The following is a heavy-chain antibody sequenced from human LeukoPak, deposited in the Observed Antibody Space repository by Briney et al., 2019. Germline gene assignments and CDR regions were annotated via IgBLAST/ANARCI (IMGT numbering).Heavy chain of an antibody. CDR1: GGSISSNY. CDR2: IYYSGTT. CDR3: ARSRGYFEY. Sequence: SETLSLTCTVSGGSISSNYWSWIRQPPGKGLEWIGYIYYSGTTNYNPSLKSRVTISVDTSKNQFSLKLSSVTAADTAVYYCARSRGYFEYWGQGTLVTASS. D-gene: IGHD1-26*01. J-gene: IGHJ4*02. V-gene: IGHV4-59*01.